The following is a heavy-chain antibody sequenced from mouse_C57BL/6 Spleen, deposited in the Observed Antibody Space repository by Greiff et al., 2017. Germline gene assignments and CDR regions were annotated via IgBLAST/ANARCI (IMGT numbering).Heavy chain of an antibody. V-gene: IGHV1-52*01. J-gene: IGHJ3*01. CDR2: IDPSDSET. Sequence: QVQLQQPGAELVRPGSSVKLSCKASGYTFTSYWMHWVKQRPIQGLEWIGNIDPSDSETHYNQKFKDKATLTVDKSSSTAYMQLSSLTSEDSAVCYCARGGTVGRFAYWGQGTLVTVSA. D-gene: IGHD1-1*01. CDR3: ARGGTVGRFAY. CDR1: GYTFTSYW.